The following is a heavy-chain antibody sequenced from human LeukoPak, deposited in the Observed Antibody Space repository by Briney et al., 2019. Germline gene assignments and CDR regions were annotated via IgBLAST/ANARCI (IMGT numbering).Heavy chain of an antibody. D-gene: IGHD1-26*01. J-gene: IGHJ4*02. V-gene: IGHV3-74*03. Sequence: GGSLRLSCAASGFTFSRYWMHWVRQAPGKGLMWVSRISPDGSTTLYADSVKGRFTISRDSAKNTLYLQMNSLGAEDTAVYYCAKDGVGAVFDYWGQGTLVTVSS. CDR1: GFTFSRYW. CDR3: AKDGVGAVFDY. CDR2: ISPDGSTT.